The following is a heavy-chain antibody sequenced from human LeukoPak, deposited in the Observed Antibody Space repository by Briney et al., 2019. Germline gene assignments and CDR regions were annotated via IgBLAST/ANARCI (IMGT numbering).Heavy chain of an antibody. CDR2: ISYDGSNK. V-gene: IGHV3-30-3*01. CDR3: ARDQVYDSSGSDAFDI. Sequence: GGSLRLSCAASGFTFSSYAMHWVRQAPGKGLERVAVISYDGSNKYYADSVKGRFTISRDNSKNTLYLQMNSLRAEDTAVYYCARDQVYDSSGSDAFDIWGQGTMVTVSS. J-gene: IGHJ3*02. CDR1: GFTFSSYA. D-gene: IGHD3-22*01.